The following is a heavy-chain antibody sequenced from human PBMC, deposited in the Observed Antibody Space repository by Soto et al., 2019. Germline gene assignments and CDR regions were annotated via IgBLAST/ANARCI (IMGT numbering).Heavy chain of an antibody. J-gene: IGHJ6*02. V-gene: IGHV3-33*01. Sequence: GGSLRLSCAASGFTFSSYGMHWVRQAPGKGLEWVAVILYDGSNKYYADSVKGRFTISRDNSKNTLYLQMNSLRAEDTAVYYCAREERGGSSWPTNYYYYGMDVWGQGTTVTVSS. CDR2: ILYDGSNK. CDR3: AREERGGSSWPTNYYYYGMDV. CDR1: GFTFSSYG. D-gene: IGHD6-13*01.